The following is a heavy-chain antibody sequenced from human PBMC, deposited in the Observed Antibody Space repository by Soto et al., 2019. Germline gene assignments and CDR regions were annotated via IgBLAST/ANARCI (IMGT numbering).Heavy chain of an antibody. CDR2: IIPIFGTA. D-gene: IGHD3-22*01. J-gene: IGHJ4*02. CDR3: AADYYDISGYYHFDH. Sequence: QVQLVQSGAEVKKPGSSVKVSCKASGGTFSSYAISWVRQAPGQGLEWMGGIIPIFGTANYAQKVQGRVTITAHESTSTAYMELSSLRSEDTAVYYCAADYYDISGYYHFDHWGQGTLGTVSS. V-gene: IGHV1-69*01. CDR1: GGTFSSYA.